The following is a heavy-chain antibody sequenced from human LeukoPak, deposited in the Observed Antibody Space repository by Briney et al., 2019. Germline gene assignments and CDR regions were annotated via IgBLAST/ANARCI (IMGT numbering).Heavy chain of an antibody. D-gene: IGHD3-22*01. V-gene: IGHV4-39*07. Sequence: SETLSLTCTVSGGSISSRSYYWGWIRQPPGKGLEWIGSIDYSGSTYYNPSLKSRVTISVDTSKNQFSLKLSSVTAADTAVYYCVTGRTTIIVVVIWGQGTLVTVSS. CDR2: IDYSGST. CDR3: VTGRTTIIVVVI. J-gene: IGHJ4*02. CDR1: GGSISSRSYY.